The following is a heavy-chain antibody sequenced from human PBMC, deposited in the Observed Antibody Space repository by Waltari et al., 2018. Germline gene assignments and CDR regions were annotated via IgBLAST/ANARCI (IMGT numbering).Heavy chain of an antibody. CDR1: GFTFSSYW. D-gene: IGHD2-2*01. CDR2: INSDGSST. J-gene: IGHJ4*02. Sequence: EVQLVESGGGLVQPGGSLRLSCAASGFTFSSYWVHWVRQAPGKGLVWVSHINSDGSSTNYADSVKGRFTISRDNAKNTLFLQMNSLRAEDTAVYYCARRGLPAADVYYFDYWGQGTLVTVSS. V-gene: IGHV3-74*01. CDR3: ARRGLPAADVYYFDY.